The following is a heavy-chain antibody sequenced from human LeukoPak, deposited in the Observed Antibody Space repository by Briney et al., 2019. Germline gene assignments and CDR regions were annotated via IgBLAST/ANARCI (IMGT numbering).Heavy chain of an antibody. D-gene: IGHD6-19*01. Sequence: SETLSLTCTVSGGSISSGGYYWSWIRQPPGKGLEWIGYIYHSGSTYYNPSLKSRVTISVDRSKNQFSLKLSSVTAADTAVYYCARDPGGVAGQFDYWGQGTLVTVSS. CDR3: ARDPGGVAGQFDY. J-gene: IGHJ4*02. CDR2: IYHSGST. V-gene: IGHV4-30-2*01. CDR1: GGSISSGGYY.